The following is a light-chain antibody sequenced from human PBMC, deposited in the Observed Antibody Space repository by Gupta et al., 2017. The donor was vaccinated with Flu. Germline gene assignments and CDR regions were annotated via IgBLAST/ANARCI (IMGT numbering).Light chain of an antibody. V-gene: IGKV3-15*01. J-gene: IGKJ4*01. CDR1: QSDTSN. CDR3: QQYNNGPLA. CDR2: GAS. Sequence: PATLSLSPGERATLSCRASQSDTSNLAWYQQKPGQGPRLLIYGASTRAITIPARFSGSGSETEFTLTISSLQSEDSAVYFCQQYNNGPLAFGGGTKVEIK.